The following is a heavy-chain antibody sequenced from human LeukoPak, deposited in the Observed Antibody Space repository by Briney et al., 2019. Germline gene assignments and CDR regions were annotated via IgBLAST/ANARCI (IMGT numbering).Heavy chain of an antibody. D-gene: IGHD6-13*01. CDR2: ISAYNGNT. CDR3: ARDPFRSTWSIYYSVLDV. J-gene: IGHJ6*02. CDR1: GHSFTSYA. Sequence: ASVKVSCKASGHSFTSYAIKWVRQAPGQGLEWMGWISAYNGNTDYAQKLQGRVTMTTDTSTSTAYMELRSLTSDDTDVYYCARDPFRSTWSIYYSVLDVWGQGTTVTVSS. V-gene: IGHV1-18*01.